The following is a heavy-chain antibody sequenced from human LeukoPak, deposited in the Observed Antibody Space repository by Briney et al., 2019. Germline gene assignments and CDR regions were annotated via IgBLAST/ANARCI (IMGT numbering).Heavy chain of an antibody. CDR1: GFTFSTHT. J-gene: IGHJ4*02. V-gene: IGHV3-23*01. CDR2: LGGNNKNI. D-gene: IGHD3-10*01. CDR3: AREGTYYYGSGTSFGLDY. Sequence: GGSLRLSCAASGFTFSTHTMSWVRQAPGQGLEWVSVLGGNNKNIYYADSVKGRFTISRDNSKNTLYLQMNSLRAEDTAVYYCAREGTYYYGSGTSFGLDYWGQGTLVTVSS.